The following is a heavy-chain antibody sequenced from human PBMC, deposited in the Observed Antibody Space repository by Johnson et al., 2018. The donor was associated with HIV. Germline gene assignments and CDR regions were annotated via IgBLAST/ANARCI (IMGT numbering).Heavy chain of an antibody. V-gene: IGHV3-66*01. CDR2: MYGGGST. CDR3: ARGPGGGEDALDI. J-gene: IGHJ3*02. Sequence: VQLVESGGGLVQPGGSLRLSCAASGFTVTNKYMSWVRQAPGKGLEWVSVMYGGGSTYHADSVKGRFSLSRDNSKNTLYLQMNSLRAEETAVYYCARGPGGGEDALDIWGQGTMVTVSS. CDR1: GFTVTNKY. D-gene: IGHD3-16*01.